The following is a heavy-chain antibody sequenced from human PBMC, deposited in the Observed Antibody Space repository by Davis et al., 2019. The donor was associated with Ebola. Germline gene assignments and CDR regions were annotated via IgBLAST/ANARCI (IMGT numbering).Heavy chain of an antibody. CDR1: GVSISSSSYY. Sequence: SETLSLTCTVPGVSISSSSYYWGWIRQPPGTGLEWIGSIYYSGSTYYNPSLKSRVTISVDTSKNQFSLKLSSVTAADTAVYYCARVWGVAARWANWFDPWGQGTLVTVSS. J-gene: IGHJ5*02. CDR2: IYYSGST. V-gene: IGHV4-39*07. CDR3: ARVWGVAARWANWFDP. D-gene: IGHD6-25*01.